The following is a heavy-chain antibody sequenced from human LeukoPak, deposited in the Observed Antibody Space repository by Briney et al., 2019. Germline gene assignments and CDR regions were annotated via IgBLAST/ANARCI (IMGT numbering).Heavy chain of an antibody. CDR2: INPSTGGT. D-gene: IGHD3-3*02. Sequence: ASXXVSCKASGYTITGYYMNWVRQAPGQGLEWMGRINPSTGGTKYAQKFQGRVTMTRDTSINTAYMEVTRLTSDDTAVYFCARESTFDYLDSWGQGTLVTVSS. V-gene: IGHV1-2*06. CDR3: ARESTFDYLDS. CDR1: GYTITGYY. J-gene: IGHJ4*02.